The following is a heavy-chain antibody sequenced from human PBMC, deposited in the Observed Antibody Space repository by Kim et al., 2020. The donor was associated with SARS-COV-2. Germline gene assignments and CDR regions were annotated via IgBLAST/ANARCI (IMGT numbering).Heavy chain of an antibody. Sequence: GGSLRLSCAASGFTFSSYAMHWVRQAPGKGLEWVAVISYDGSNKYYADSVKGRFTISRDNSKNTLYLQMNSLRAEDTAVYYCARGLSGVYMVRGVINDYCGERALVTVSS. CDR3: ARGLSGVYMVRGVINDY. CDR1: GFTFSSYA. D-gene: IGHD3-10*01. J-gene: IGHJ4*02. V-gene: IGHV3-30*04. CDR2: ISYDGSNK.